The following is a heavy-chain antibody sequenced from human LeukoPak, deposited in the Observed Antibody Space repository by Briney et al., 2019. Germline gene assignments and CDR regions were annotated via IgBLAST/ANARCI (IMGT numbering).Heavy chain of an antibody. CDR2: INHNGNVN. J-gene: IGHJ4*02. Sequence: GGSLRLSCAASGFTFSSYWMNWARRAPGKGLEWVASINHNGNVNYYVDSVKGRFTISRDNAKNSLYLQMSNLRAEDTAVYYCATSRSGWEYYFDYWGQGTLVTVSS. V-gene: IGHV3-7*03. D-gene: IGHD6-19*01. CDR1: GFTFSSYW. CDR3: ATSRSGWEYYFDY.